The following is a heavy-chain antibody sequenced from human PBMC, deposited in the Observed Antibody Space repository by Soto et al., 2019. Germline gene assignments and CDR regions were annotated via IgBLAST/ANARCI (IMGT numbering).Heavy chain of an antibody. J-gene: IGHJ4*02. D-gene: IGHD3-22*01. V-gene: IGHV1-18*01. CDR2: ISAYNGNT. CDR1: GYTFTSSG. CDR3: ARDSYYDSSGYCDY. Sequence: ASVKVTCKASGYTFTSSGISWVRQAPGQGLEWMGWISAYNGNTNYAQKLQGRVTMTTDTSTSTAYMELRSLRSDDTAVYYCARDSYYDSSGYCDYWGQGTLVTVSS.